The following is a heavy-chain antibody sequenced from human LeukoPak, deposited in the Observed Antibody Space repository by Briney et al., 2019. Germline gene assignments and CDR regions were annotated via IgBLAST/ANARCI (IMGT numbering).Heavy chain of an antibody. CDR1: GYTFTRYG. CDR3: ARGDYYDSSGYYSY. Sequence: ASVKVSCKASGYTFTRYGISWVRPAPGQGLEWMGWISAFNGNTNYAQNLQGRVTMTTDTSTSTVYMELRSLRSDDTAVYYCARGDYYDSSGYYSYWGQGTLVTVSS. J-gene: IGHJ4*02. V-gene: IGHV1-18*01. CDR2: ISAFNGNT. D-gene: IGHD3-22*01.